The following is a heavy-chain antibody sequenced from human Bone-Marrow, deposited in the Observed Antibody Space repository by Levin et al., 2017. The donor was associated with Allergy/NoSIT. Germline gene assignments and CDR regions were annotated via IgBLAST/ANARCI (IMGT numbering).Heavy chain of an antibody. V-gene: IGHV3-23*01. J-gene: IGHJ4*02. Sequence: ETLSLTCAASGFTFSSYAMSWVRQAPGKGLEWVSAISGSAGSTYYADSVKGRFTISRDNSKNTLYLQMNSLRAEDTAVYYCAKRFYYDSSGYLGSIDYWGQGTLVTVSS. CDR1: GFTFSSYA. CDR3: AKRFYYDSSGYLGSIDY. CDR2: ISGSAGST. D-gene: IGHD3-22*01.